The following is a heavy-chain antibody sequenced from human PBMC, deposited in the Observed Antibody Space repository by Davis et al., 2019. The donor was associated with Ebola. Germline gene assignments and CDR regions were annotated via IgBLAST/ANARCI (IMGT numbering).Heavy chain of an antibody. CDR1: EFISSSYW. CDR3: PRESVNIVAS. CDR2: IKQDGSEN. Sequence: LIFSCAASEFISSSYWMCWVREAPGKGLEWVANIKQDGSENYYVDSVKGRFTISRDNAKNSLYLQMNSLRAEDTAVYDSPRESVNIVASWGQGTLVTVSS. D-gene: IGHD5-12*01. V-gene: IGHV3-7*01. J-gene: IGHJ4*02.